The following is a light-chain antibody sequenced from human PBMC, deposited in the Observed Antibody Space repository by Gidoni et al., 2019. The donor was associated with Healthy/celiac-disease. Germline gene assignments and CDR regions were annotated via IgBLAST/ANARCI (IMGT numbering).Light chain of an antibody. CDR2: DAS. J-gene: IGKJ3*01. CDR1: QGISSA. CDR3: QQFNSFSFT. V-gene: IGKV1-13*02. Sequence: AIQLTQSPSSLSASVGDRVTITCRASQGISSALAWYQQKPGKAPKLLIYDASSLESGVPSRFSGSGSGTDFTLTISSLQPEDFATYYCQQFNSFSFTFGPGTKVDIK.